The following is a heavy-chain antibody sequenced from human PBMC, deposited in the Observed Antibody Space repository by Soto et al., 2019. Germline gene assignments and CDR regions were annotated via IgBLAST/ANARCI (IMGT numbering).Heavy chain of an antibody. V-gene: IGHV4-61*01. CDR3: ARANLRSGWTFDH. CDR1: GGSVSSGSYY. CDR2: IYYTGRT. D-gene: IGHD6-19*01. J-gene: IGHJ4*02. Sequence: SETLSLTCTVSGGSVSSGSYYRSWIRQHPGRGLEWIGYIYYTGRTNYSPSFKSRVTISVDTSKSQFSLEMASVTAADTAVYYCARANLRSGWTFDHWGQGSPVTVSS.